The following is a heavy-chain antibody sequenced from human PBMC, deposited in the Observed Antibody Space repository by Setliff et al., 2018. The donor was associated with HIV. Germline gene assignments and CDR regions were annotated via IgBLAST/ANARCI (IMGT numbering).Heavy chain of an antibody. D-gene: IGHD1-1*01. V-gene: IGHV1-18*04. CDR1: GYIFLNYD. CDR2: INPDNGNT. J-gene: IGHJ4*02. Sequence: ASVKVSCKASGYIFLNYDITWVRQAPGQGLEWMGWINPDNGNTNYAQKIEGRVILTTDKSTNTVEMELRSLRSDDTAVYYCVRDRELRTTRSLDFWGPGTLVTVSS. CDR3: VRDRELRTTRSLDF.